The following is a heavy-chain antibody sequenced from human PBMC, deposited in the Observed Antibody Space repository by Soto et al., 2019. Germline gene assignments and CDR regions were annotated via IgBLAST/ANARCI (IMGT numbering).Heavy chain of an antibody. V-gene: IGHV3-73*01. CDR1: GFTFSGSA. D-gene: IGHD5-12*01. J-gene: IGHJ4*02. Sequence: GGSLRLSCAASGFTFSGSAMHWVRQASGKGLEWVGRIRSKANSYATAYAASVKGRFTISRDDSKNTAYLQMNSLKTEDTAVYYCTRSGYSGYDYIDYWGQGTLVTVSS. CDR2: IRSKANSYAT. CDR3: TRSGYSGYDYIDY.